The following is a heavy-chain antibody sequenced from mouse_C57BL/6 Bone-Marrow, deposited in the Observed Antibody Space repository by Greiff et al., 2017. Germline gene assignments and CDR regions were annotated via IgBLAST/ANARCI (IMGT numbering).Heavy chain of an antibody. CDR3: AAFSWFAY. CDR2: IHPNSGST. V-gene: IGHV1-64*01. J-gene: IGHJ3*01. CDR1: GYTFTSDW. Sequence: VQLQQPGAELVKPGASVKLSCKASGYTFTSDWMHWVKQRPGQGLEWIGMIHPNSGSTNYNEKFKSKATLTVDKSSSTAYMQLSSLTAVDSATYYCAAFSWFAYWGQGTLVTVSA.